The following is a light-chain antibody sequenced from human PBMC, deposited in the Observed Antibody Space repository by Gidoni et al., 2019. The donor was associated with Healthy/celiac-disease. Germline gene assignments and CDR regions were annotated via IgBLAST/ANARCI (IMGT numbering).Light chain of an antibody. Sequence: EIAMTPSPATLSVSPGERATPTCRASQSVSSNLAWYQQKPGQAPRLLIYGASTRATGIPARFSGSGSGTEFTLTISSLQSEDFAVYYCQQYSNWPPYTFGQGTKLEIK. V-gene: IGKV3-15*01. CDR2: GAS. CDR1: QSVSSN. J-gene: IGKJ2*01. CDR3: QQYSNWPPYT.